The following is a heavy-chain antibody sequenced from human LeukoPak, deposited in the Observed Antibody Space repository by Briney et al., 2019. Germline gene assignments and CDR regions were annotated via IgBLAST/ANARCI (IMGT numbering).Heavy chain of an antibody. CDR3: ARHTSGWAEGDY. D-gene: IGHD6-25*01. CDR2: IKHDGSDK. V-gene: IGHV3-7*01. CDR1: GFTFSSHW. Sequence: GGSLRLSCAASGFTFSSHWMTWVRQAPGKGLEWVANIKHDGSDKNYVDSVKGRFTTSRDNVKNSLYLQMVSLRAEDTAVYYCARHTSGWAEGDYWGQGTLVTVSS. J-gene: IGHJ4*02.